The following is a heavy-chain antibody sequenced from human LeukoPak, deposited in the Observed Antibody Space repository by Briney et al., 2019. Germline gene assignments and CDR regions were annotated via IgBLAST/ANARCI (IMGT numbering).Heavy chain of an antibody. CDR2: IYYSGST. D-gene: IGHD6-19*01. CDR3: ARGRIRYSSGWLFDY. CDR1: GGSISSSSYY. V-gene: IGHV4-39*07. J-gene: IGHJ4*02. Sequence: SETLSLTCTVSGGSISSSSYYWGWIRQPPGKGLEWIGSIYYSGSTYYNPSLKSRVTISVDTSKNQFSLKLSSVTAADTAVYYCARGRIRYSSGWLFDYWGQGTLVTVSS.